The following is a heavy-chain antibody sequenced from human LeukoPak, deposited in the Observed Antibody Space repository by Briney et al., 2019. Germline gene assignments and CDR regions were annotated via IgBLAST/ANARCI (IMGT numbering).Heavy chain of an antibody. D-gene: IGHD1-26*01. Sequence: SETLSLTCTVSGVSISSYYWSCIRQPPGKGLEWIGYFYYSGSTKNNPSLKSRVTISADTSKNQFSLKLSSVTAADTAVYYCARDRPIVGASYNWFDPWGQGTLVTVSS. CDR1: GVSISSYY. CDR2: FYYSGST. J-gene: IGHJ5*02. V-gene: IGHV4-59*01. CDR3: ARDRPIVGASYNWFDP.